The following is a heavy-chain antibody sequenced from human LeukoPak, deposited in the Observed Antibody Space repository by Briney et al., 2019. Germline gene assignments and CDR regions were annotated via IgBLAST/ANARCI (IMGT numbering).Heavy chain of an antibody. CDR1: GFTFNNYA. CDR2: VSGRGGST. V-gene: IGHV3-23*01. CDR3: ARHRSSWLIDY. J-gene: IGHJ4*02. D-gene: IGHD6-6*01. Sequence: GGSLRLSCAASGFTFNNYAMSWVRQAPGKGLEWVAGVSGRGGSTYYADSVEGRFTISRDNSKNTLYLQMNSLRAEDTAVYYCARHRSSWLIDYWGQGTLVTVSS.